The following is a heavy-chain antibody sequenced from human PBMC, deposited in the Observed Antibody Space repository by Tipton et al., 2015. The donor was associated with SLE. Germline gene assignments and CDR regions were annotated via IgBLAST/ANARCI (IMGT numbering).Heavy chain of an antibody. J-gene: IGHJ5*02. V-gene: IGHV3-74*01. CDR3: ARDATVLRFLEWGPNWFDP. CDR2: INSDGSST. Sequence: SLRLSCAASGFTFSSYWMHWVRQAPGKGLVWVSRINSDGSSTSYADSVKGRFTISRDNAKNTLYLQMNSLRAEDTAVYYCARDATVLRFLEWGPNWFDPWGQGTLVTVSS. D-gene: IGHD3-3*01. CDR1: GFTFSSYW.